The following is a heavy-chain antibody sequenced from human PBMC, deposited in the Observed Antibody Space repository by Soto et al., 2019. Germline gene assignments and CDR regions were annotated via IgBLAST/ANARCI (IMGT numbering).Heavy chain of an antibody. CDR3: VKDGVASNGNWDWFDP. V-gene: IGHV3-23*01. D-gene: IGHD6-19*01. CDR2: IHGEGAGS. CDR1: GFTFRNYA. Sequence: EVELLESGGGLVQPGGSVRLSCAASGFTFRNYAMSWVRQAPGKGLEWVSSIHGEGAGSFYADAVKGRFTVSRDDSKHTLYLQMSSLRVDDTAVYYCVKDGVASNGNWDWFDPWGQGTLVTVAS. J-gene: IGHJ5*02.